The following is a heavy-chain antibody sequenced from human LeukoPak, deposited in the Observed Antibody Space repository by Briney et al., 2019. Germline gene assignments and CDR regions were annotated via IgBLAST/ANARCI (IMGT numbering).Heavy chain of an antibody. CDR3: ARLLLWFEPDY. V-gene: IGHV4-38-2*02. J-gene: IGHJ4*02. CDR2: IYYNGKT. CDR1: GYSISSGYY. D-gene: IGHD3-10*01. Sequence: SETLSLTCTVSGYSISSGYYWGWIRQPPGKGLAWIGSIYYNGKTSYNPSLKSRVTISVDTSKNQFSLKLSSVTAADTAVYYCARLLLWFEPDYWGQGTLVTVSS.